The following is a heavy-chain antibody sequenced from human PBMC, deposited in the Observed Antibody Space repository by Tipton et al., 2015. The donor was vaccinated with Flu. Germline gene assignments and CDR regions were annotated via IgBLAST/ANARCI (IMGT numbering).Heavy chain of an antibody. V-gene: IGHV4-59*01. Sequence: TLSLTCSVSGGSISSYFWSWIRQPPGKGLEWIGDIYYTGTTNYNPSLKSRVTISVDTSKNQFSLKLTSVTAADTAVYSCGGTSSWYAERFDYWGQGTLVTVSS. CDR1: GGSISSYF. CDR2: IYYTGTT. CDR3: GGTSSWYAERFDY. D-gene: IGHD6-13*01. J-gene: IGHJ4*02.